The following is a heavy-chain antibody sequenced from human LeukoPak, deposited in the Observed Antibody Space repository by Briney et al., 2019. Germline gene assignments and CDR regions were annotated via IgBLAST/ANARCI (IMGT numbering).Heavy chain of an antibody. Sequence: PGGSLRLSCAASGFTFSSYSMNWVRQAPGKGLEWVSYISSSSSTIYYADSVKGRFTISRDNAKNSLYLQMNSLRAEDTAVYYCARGGERDSSSGYYYYMDVWGKGTTVTVSS. V-gene: IGHV3-48*04. CDR3: ARGGERDSSSGYYYYMDV. CDR2: ISSSSSTI. J-gene: IGHJ6*03. CDR1: GFTFSSYS. D-gene: IGHD6-6*01.